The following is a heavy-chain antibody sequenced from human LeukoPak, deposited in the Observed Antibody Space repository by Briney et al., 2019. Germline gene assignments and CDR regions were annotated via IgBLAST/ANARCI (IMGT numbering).Heavy chain of an antibody. CDR1: GFIFSSYA. V-gene: IGHV3-15*01. CDR3: STTYYYDSSEGY. J-gene: IGHJ4*02. CDR2: IKSKTDGGTT. D-gene: IGHD3-22*01. Sequence: GGSLRLSCAASGFIFSSYAMSWVRQAPGKGLEWVGRIKSKTDGGTTDYAAPVKGRFTISRDDSKNTLYLQMNSLKTEDTAVYYCSTTYYYDSSEGYWGQGTLVTVSS.